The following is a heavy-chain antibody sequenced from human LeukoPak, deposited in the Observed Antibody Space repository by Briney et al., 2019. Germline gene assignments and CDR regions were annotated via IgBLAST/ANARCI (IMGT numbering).Heavy chain of an antibody. CDR2: IIPIFGTA. Sequence: SVKVSRKASGGTFSSYAISWVRQAPGQGLEWMGGIIPIFGTANYAQKFQGRVTITADESTSTAYMELSSLRSEATAVYYCARVKDYYLDYWGQGTLVTVSS. V-gene: IGHV1-69*13. CDR1: GGTFSSYA. J-gene: IGHJ4*02. CDR3: ARVKDYYLDY. D-gene: IGHD3/OR15-3a*01.